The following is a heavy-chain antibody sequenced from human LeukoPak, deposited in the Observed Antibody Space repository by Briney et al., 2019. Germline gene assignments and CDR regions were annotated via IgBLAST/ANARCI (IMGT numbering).Heavy chain of an antibody. CDR3: ARDLSGISSAADAFDI. D-gene: IGHD1-14*01. J-gene: IGHJ3*02. Sequence: ASVKVSCKASGYTFTGYYMHWVRQAPGQGLEWMGRINPNSGGTNYAQKFQGRVTMTRDTSISTAYMELSRLRSDDTAVYFCARDLSGISSAADAFDIWGQGTMVTVSS. V-gene: IGHV1-2*06. CDR1: GYTFTGYY. CDR2: INPNSGGT.